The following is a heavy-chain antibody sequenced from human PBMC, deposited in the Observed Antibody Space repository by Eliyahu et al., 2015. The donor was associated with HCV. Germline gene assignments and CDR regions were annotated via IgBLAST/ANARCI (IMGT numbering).Heavy chain of an antibody. CDR1: GFSLTTYA. D-gene: IGHD6-19*01. Sequence: EVQLLESGVGLVQPGGSLXLXCAASGFSLTTYAMNWVXQAPGKGLXWVSIIYSGSRSTYYAESVKGRFTISGDNSKNTLHLQMNSLRVEDTAVYYCARSGRGWAFDSWGQGTLVTVSS. CDR2: IYSGSRST. V-gene: IGHV3-23*03. J-gene: IGHJ4*02. CDR3: ARSGRGWAFDS.